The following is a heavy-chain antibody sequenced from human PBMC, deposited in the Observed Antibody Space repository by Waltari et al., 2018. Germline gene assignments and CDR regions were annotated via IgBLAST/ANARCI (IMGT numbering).Heavy chain of an antibody. CDR2: VDPADSET. CDR1: GYTFTDYY. D-gene: IGHD4-4*01. Sequence: EVQLVQSGAEVKKPGATVKISCTASGYTFTDYYLHWVQQAPGKGLEWMGRVDPADSETIYAEKFQGRVTITADTSTDTAYMELSSLRSEDTAVYYCATVLTTVPTYWFDPWGQGTLVTVSS. V-gene: IGHV1-69-2*01. J-gene: IGHJ5*02. CDR3: ATVLTTVPTYWFDP.